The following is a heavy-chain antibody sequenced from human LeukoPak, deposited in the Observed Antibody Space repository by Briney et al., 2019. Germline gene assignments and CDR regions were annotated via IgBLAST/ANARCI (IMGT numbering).Heavy chain of an antibody. CDR3: ARVAVSGPTGWFDS. CDR2: ISSTSAYI. J-gene: IGHJ5*01. Sequence: VGSLRLSCAASGFTFSSYSMNWVRQAPGKGLEWVSSISSTSAYIYYADSVKGRFTISRDNVDNVVYLQMNSLGAEDTAVYYCARVAVSGPTGWFDSWGQGTLVIVSS. D-gene: IGHD2-8*02. V-gene: IGHV3-21*01. CDR1: GFTFSSYS.